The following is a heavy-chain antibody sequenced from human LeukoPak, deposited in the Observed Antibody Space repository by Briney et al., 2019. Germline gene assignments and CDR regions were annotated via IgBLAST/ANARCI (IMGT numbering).Heavy chain of an antibody. Sequence: SETLSLTCTVSGGSISSYYWSWIRQPPGKGLEWVGYIYYSGSTNYNPSLKSRVTISVDTSKNQFSLKLSSVTAADTAVYYCAREDESGYSSSCLNYWGQGTLVTVSS. CDR2: IYYSGST. J-gene: IGHJ4*02. V-gene: IGHV4-59*01. CDR3: AREDESGYSSSCLNY. D-gene: IGHD6-13*01. CDR1: GGSISSYY.